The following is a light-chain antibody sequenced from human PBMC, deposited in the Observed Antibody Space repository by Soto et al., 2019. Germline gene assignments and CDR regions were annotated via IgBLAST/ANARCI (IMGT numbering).Light chain of an antibody. J-gene: IGLJ2*01. CDR3: SSYARSNTLL. CDR1: SSDVGGYDY. Sequence: QSALTQPASVSGSPGQSITISCTGTSSDVGGYDYVCWYQQHPGKAPKLMIYDVSHRPSGVSDRFSGSKSGNTASLTISGLQTEDEADYYCSSYARSNTLLFGGGTKVTVL. CDR2: DVS. V-gene: IGLV2-14*03.